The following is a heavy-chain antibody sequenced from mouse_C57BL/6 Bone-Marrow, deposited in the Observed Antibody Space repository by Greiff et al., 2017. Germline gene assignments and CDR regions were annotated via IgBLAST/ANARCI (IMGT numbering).Heavy chain of an antibody. Sequence: VQLQQPGAELVKPGASVKLSCKASGYTFTSYWMQWVKQRPGQGLEWIGEIDPSDSYTNYNQKFKGKATLTVDTSSSPAYMQLSSLTSEDSAVYYCARRELVFDYWGQGTTLTVSS. D-gene: IGHD4-1*01. CDR1: GYTFTSYW. CDR2: IDPSDSYT. J-gene: IGHJ2*01. CDR3: ARRELVFDY. V-gene: IGHV1-50*01.